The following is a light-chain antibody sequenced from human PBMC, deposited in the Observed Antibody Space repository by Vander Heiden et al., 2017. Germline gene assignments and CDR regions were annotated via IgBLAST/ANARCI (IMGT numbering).Light chain of an antibody. CDR2: QDS. V-gene: IGLV3-1*01. Sequence: SELTQPPSVSVSPGQTASSTGAGDYLGDRYGSGYKQKPGQPPVLVIYQDSKRPAGIPKRFSGSNSGNTASLTISGTQAMDEDDYYCQAWDSSVVFGGGTKLTVL. J-gene: IGLJ2*01. CDR3: QAWDSSVV. CDR1: YLGDRY.